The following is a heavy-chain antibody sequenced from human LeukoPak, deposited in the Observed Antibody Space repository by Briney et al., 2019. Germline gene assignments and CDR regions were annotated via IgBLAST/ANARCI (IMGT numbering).Heavy chain of an antibody. D-gene: IGHD1/OR15-1a*01. CDR2: ISAYNGNT. CDR1: GGTFISYG. CDR3: AREKQGQQGLDP. Sequence: ASVKVSCKASGGTFISYGISWVRQAPGQGLEWMGWISAYNGNTNYAQKLQGRVTMTTDTSTSTAYMELRSLRSDDTAVYYCAREKQGQQGLDPWGQGTLVTVSS. J-gene: IGHJ5*02. V-gene: IGHV1-18*01.